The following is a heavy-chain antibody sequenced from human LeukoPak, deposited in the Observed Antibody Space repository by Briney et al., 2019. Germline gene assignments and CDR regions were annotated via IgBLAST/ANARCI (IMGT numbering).Heavy chain of an antibody. J-gene: IGHJ4*02. Sequence: PSETLSLTCVVYGGSITGYCWSWIRQTPGRGLEWVGEIHYTGATSYNPSLKSRATISTDTSKNQFSLRLSSVTAADTAVYYCARGNILTGYCFDFWGQGALVTVSS. V-gene: IGHV4-34*01. CDR2: IHYTGAT. D-gene: IGHD3-9*01. CDR1: GGSITGYC. CDR3: ARGNILTGYCFDF.